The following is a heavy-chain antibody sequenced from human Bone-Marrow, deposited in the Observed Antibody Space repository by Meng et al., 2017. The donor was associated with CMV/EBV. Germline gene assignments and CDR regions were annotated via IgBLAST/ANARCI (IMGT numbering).Heavy chain of an antibody. J-gene: IGHJ4*02. V-gene: IGHV1-2*02. Sequence: ASVQVSCKASGYTFTGYYMHWVRQAPGQGLEWMGWINPNSGGTNYAQKFQGRVTMTRDTSISTAYMELSRLRSDDTAVYYCARGYSSSLYYFDYWGQGTLVTVSS. D-gene: IGHD6-6*01. CDR2: INPNSGGT. CDR1: GYTFTGYY. CDR3: ARGYSSSLYYFDY.